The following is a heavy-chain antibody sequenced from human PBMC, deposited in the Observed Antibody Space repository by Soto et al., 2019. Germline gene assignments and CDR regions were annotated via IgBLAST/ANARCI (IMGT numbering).Heavy chain of an antibody. D-gene: IGHD3-10*01. Sequence: SETLSLTCAVYGGSFSGYYWSWIRQPPGKGLEWIGEINHSGSTNYNPSLKSRVTISVDTSKNQFSLKLSSVTAADTAVYYCASLVTPFGRYYYYYMDVWGKGTTVTVSS. J-gene: IGHJ6*03. CDR3: ASLVTPFGRYYYYYMDV. CDR1: GGSFSGYY. CDR2: INHSGST. V-gene: IGHV4-34*01.